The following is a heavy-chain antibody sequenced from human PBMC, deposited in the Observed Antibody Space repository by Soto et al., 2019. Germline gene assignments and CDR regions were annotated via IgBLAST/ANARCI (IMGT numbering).Heavy chain of an antibody. CDR1: GFTFSSYA. Sequence: GESLKISCSASGFTFSSYAMHWVRQAPGKGLEYVSPISTNGGSTHYADSVKGRFTISRDNSKNTQYLQMSSLRADDTAVYYCVKGEYYYDSSGYYPFDYWGQGTLVTVSS. V-gene: IGHV3-64D*06. CDR3: VKGEYYYDSSGYYPFDY. D-gene: IGHD3-22*01. CDR2: ISTNGGST. J-gene: IGHJ4*02.